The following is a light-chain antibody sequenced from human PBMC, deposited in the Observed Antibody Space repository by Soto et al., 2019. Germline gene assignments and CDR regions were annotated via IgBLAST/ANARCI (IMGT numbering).Light chain of an antibody. CDR1: TSDVGAYNY. J-gene: IGLJ2*01. Sequence: QSALTQPASVSGSPGQSITISCTGTTSDVGAYNYVSWYQQHPGKAPKLMIYDVSNRPSGVSNRFSGSKSGNTASLTISGLQAEDEADYYCSSYTSSSTHAVFGGGTKLTVL. V-gene: IGLV2-14*01. CDR3: SSYTSSSTHAV. CDR2: DVS.